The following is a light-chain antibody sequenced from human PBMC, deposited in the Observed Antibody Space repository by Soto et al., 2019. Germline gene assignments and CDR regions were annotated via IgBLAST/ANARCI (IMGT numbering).Light chain of an antibody. J-gene: IGKJ1*01. Sequence: EIVLTQSPGTLSLSPVERATLSCMASQSVSSNYLAWYQQKPGQAPRLLMYDASSRATGIPDRFSGSGSGTDFTLTISRLEPEDFAVYYCQQYSSSRTFGQGTKVDIK. CDR3: QQYSSSRT. CDR1: QSVSSNY. V-gene: IGKV3-20*01. CDR2: DAS.